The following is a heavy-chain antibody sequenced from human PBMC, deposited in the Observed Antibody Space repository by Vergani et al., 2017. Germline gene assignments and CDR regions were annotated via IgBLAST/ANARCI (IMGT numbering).Heavy chain of an antibody. CDR2: ISGSGGST. CDR3: ANTKYYYGSGRHGYFDY. D-gene: IGHD3-10*01. V-gene: IGHV3-23*01. J-gene: IGHJ4*02. CDR1: GFTFSSYA. Sequence: EVQLLESGGGLVQPGGSLRLSCAASGFTFSSYAMSWVRQAPGKGLEWVSAISGSGGSTYYADSVKGRFTISRDNSKNTLYLQMNSLRAEDTAVYYCANTKYYYGSGRHGYFDYWGQGTLVTVSS.